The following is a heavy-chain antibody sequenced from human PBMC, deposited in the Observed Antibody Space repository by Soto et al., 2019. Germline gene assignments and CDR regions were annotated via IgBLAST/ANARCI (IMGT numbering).Heavy chain of an antibody. V-gene: IGHV4-59*01. CDR2: IHFSGKT. CDR3: ARTDVLRYFDLDY. CDR1: GGSISGYY. Sequence: SETLSLTCTVSGGSISGYYWSWIWQPPGKGLEWIAYIHFSGKTNYNPSLDSRVSISVDTSQNQFSLKLTSLTAADTAVYYCARTDVLRYFDLDYWGQGTLVTVSS. J-gene: IGHJ4*02. D-gene: IGHD3-9*01.